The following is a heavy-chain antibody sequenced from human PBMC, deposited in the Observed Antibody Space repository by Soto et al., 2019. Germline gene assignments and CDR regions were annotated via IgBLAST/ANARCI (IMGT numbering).Heavy chain of an antibody. CDR1: RRQLERLP. CDR2: IIPKLGSA. V-gene: IGHV1-69*13. CDR3: ARGGEGYNFGAVY. Sequence: GASVTVLQGFWRRQLERLPYHLGATGPWTGLEWMGGIIPKLGSANYAQKFQGRVTITADESTNSVYMELRSLRSDDTAVYYCARGGEGYNFGAVYWGQGTPVTVSS. J-gene: IGHJ4*02. D-gene: IGHD5-12*01.